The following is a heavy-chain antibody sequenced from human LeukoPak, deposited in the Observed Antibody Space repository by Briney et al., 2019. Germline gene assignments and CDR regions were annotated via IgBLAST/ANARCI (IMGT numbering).Heavy chain of an antibody. V-gene: IGHV3-48*04. D-gene: IGHD5-24*01. J-gene: IGHJ3*02. Sequence: GGSLRLSCAASGFTFSSYSMNWVRQAPGKGLEWVSSISSSGSTIYYADSVKGRFTISRDNAKNSLYLQMNSLRAEDTAVYYCASVLDGYNAIWGQGTMVTVSS. CDR2: ISSSGSTI. CDR1: GFTFSSYS. CDR3: ASVLDGYNAI.